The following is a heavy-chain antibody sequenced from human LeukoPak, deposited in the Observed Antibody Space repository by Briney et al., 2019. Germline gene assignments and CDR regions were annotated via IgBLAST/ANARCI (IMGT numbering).Heavy chain of an antibody. CDR2: INPNSGGT. CDR3: ARWTTCGGDCHILDY. V-gene: IGHV1-2*02. D-gene: IGHD2-21*02. CDR1: GYTFTGYY. Sequence: GASVKVSCKASGYTFTGYYMHWVRQAPGQGLEWMGWINPNSGGTNYTQKFQGRVTMTRDTSISTAYMELNRLRSDDTAVCYCARWTTCGGDCHILDYWGQGILVTVSS. J-gene: IGHJ4*02.